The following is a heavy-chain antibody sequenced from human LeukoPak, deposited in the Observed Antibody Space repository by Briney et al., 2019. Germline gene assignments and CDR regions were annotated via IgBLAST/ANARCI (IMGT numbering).Heavy chain of an antibody. D-gene: IGHD1-1*01. V-gene: IGHV3-23*05. CDR3: AKGTTDFAY. CDR1: GFTFTSSA. Sequence: GGSLRLSCAASGFTFTSSAMSWVRQAPGEGLEWVSTIDISGGSTYYADSVKGRFTISRDNSKNTPHMQMNRLRPEAPPLYTWAKGTTDFAYRGQGTRVIVSS. J-gene: IGHJ4*02. CDR2: IDISGGST.